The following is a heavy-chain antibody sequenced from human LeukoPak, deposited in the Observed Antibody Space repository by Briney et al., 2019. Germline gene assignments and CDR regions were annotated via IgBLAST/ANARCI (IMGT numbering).Heavy chain of an antibody. J-gene: IGHJ4*02. CDR2: IYNGGTT. CDR1: CVTSNY. CDR3: AGGGEAARSLHY. V-gene: IGHV3-66*02. D-gene: IGHD6-6*01. Sequence: PGGSLRLSCAASCVTSNYFTWVRQAPGKGLGWVSVIYNGGTTYYADSVKGRFTISRDNSKSTLFVYLQMNSLRTDDTAVYYCAGGGEAARSLHYWGQGTLVTVSS.